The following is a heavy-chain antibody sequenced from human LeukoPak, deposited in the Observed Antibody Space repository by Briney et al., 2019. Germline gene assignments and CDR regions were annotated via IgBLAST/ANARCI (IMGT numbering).Heavy chain of an antibody. J-gene: IGHJ3*02. CDR3: AREKRGANNAFQI. V-gene: IGHV1-69*04. Sequence: SVKVSCKASGDTFSSYSITWVRQAPGQGLEWMGRIIPMFDITDYAPKFQDRVTITADKSTGTAYMQMTSLSPGDTAVYYCAREKRGANNAFQIWGQGTMVTVSS. CDR2: IIPMFDIT. D-gene: IGHD5-24*01. CDR1: GDTFSSYS.